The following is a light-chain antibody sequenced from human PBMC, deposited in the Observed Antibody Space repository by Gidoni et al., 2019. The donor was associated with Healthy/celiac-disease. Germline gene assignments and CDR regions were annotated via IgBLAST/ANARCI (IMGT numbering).Light chain of an antibody. V-gene: IGKV1-33*01. J-gene: IGKJ4*01. CDR3: QQYDNLPLT. CDR2: DAS. Sequence: DIQLPQCPSPLSASVGDRVTITCQASQDISTYLNWYQQKPGKAPKLLIYDASNLETGVPSRFSGSGSGTDFTFTISSLQPEDIATYYCQQYDNLPLTFXGXTKVEIK. CDR1: QDISTY.